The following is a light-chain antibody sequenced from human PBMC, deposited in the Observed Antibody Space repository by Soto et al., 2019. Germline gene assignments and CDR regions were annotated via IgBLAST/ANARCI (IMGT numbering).Light chain of an antibody. J-gene: IGKJ1*01. CDR1: QSVSSY. Sequence: EIAMTQSPDTLSVSPGDRATLSCGASQSVSSYLAWYQQKPGQAPRLLIYDASNRATGIPARFSGSGSGTDFTLTISSLEPEDFAVYYCQQRSNWPWTFGQGTKVDIK. V-gene: IGKV3-11*01. CDR2: DAS. CDR3: QQRSNWPWT.